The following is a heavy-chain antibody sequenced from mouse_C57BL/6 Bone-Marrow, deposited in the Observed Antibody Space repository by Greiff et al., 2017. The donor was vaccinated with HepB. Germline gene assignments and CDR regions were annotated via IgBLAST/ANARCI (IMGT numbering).Heavy chain of an antibody. CDR1: GYTFTSYG. D-gene: IGHD1-1*01. Sequence: LQESGAELARPGASVKLSCKASGYTFTSYGISWVKQRTGQGLEWIGEIYPRSGNTYYNEKFKGKATLTADKSSSTAYMELRSLTSEDSAVYFCARSPSIYYYGSSYFYYAMDYWGQGTSVTVSS. J-gene: IGHJ4*01. CDR2: IYPRSGNT. V-gene: IGHV1-81*01. CDR3: ARSPSIYYYGSSYFYYAMDY.